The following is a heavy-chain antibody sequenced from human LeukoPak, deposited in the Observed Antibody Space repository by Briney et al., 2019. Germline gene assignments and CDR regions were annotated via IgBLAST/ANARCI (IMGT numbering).Heavy chain of an antibody. D-gene: IGHD5-12*01. CDR1: GFTFSGYA. J-gene: IGHJ4*02. Sequence: QPGRSLRLSCAASGFTFSGYAMHWVRQAPGKGLEWVAVISYDGSNKYYADSVKGRFTISRDNSKNTLYLQMNSLRAEDTAVYYCAREQAFYSGYDYWGQGTLVTVSS. V-gene: IGHV3-30*04. CDR3: AREQAFYSGYDY. CDR2: ISYDGSNK.